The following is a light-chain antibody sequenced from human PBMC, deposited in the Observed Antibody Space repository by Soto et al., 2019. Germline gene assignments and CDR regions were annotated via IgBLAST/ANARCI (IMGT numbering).Light chain of an antibody. Sequence: QSALTQPASVSGSPGQSITISCTGTSSDVGGYNLVSWYQQHPGKAPKLMIFEDSKRPSGVSDRFSGSKSGNTASLTVSGLQAEDEADYYCATWDDSLNGQVFGTGTKLTVL. CDR3: ATWDDSLNGQV. CDR2: EDS. CDR1: SSDVGGYNL. J-gene: IGLJ1*01. V-gene: IGLV2-23*01.